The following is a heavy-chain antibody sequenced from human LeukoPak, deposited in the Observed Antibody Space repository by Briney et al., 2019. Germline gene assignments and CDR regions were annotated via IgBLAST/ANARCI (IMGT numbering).Heavy chain of an antibody. CDR3: AREVPYSSSSGVRSTRVDY. Sequence: SETLAVTCAVYGGSFSGYYWSWIRQPPGKGLEWIGEINHSGSTYYNPSLKSRVTISVDTSKTQFSLKLSSVTAADTAVYYCAREVPYSSSSGVRSTRVDYWGQGTLVTVSS. CDR2: INHSGST. D-gene: IGHD6-6*01. V-gene: IGHV4-34*01. J-gene: IGHJ4*02. CDR1: GGSFSGYY.